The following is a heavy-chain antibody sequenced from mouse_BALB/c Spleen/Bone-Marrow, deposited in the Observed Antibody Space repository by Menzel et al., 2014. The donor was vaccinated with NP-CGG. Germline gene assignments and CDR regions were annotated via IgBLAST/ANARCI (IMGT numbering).Heavy chain of an antibody. CDR2: IYPGNSDT. J-gene: IGHJ1*01. V-gene: IGHV1-5*01. CDR3: TRNWDWYFDV. CDR1: GYSFTSYW. Sequence: DVQLQESGTVLTRPGASVKMSCKASGYSFTSYWMHWVKQRPGQGLEWIGAIYPGNSDTTYNQKFKGKAKLTAVTSASTAYMELSSLTNEDSAAYYCTRNWDWYFDVWGAGTTVTVSS. D-gene: IGHD4-1*01.